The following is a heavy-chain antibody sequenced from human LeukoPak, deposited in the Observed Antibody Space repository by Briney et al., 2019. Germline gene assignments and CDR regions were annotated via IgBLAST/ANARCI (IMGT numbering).Heavy chain of an antibody. Sequence: PGGSLRLSCAASGLTFSSYEMNWVRQAPGKGLEWVSYITSSGSTIYYADSVKGRFTISRDNAKNSLYLQMNSLRAEDTAVYYCARGGSSRIDDAFDIWGQGTMVIVSS. J-gene: IGHJ3*02. CDR3: ARGGSSRIDDAFDI. CDR2: ITSSGSTI. D-gene: IGHD6-13*01. V-gene: IGHV3-48*03. CDR1: GLTFSSYE.